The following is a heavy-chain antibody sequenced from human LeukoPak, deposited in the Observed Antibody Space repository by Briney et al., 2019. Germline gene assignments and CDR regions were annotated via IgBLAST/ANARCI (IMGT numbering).Heavy chain of an antibody. J-gene: IGHJ4*02. CDR1: GFTFSNYG. CDR2: VSARGDGT. D-gene: IGHD2-21*01. V-gene: IGHV3-23*01. CDR3: AKDRRLWFGQLLIDS. Sequence: GGSLTLSCTASGFTFSNYGMAWVRQAPGKGLEWLSVVSARGDGTYYADNVKGRFTISRDNSKNTVSLQMNSLRVDDTATYYCAKDRRLWFGQLLIDSWGQGILVVVSS.